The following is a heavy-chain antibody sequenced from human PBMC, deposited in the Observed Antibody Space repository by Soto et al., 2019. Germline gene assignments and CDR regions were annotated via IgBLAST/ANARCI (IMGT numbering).Heavy chain of an antibody. Sequence: SVKVSCKASGYTFTSYDINWVRQATGQGLEWMGWMNPNSGNTGYAQKFQGRVTMTRNTSISTAYMELSSLRSEDTAVYYCARGRHDSYDFWSGDDAFDIRGQGTMVTVSS. CDR2: MNPNSGNT. J-gene: IGHJ3*02. CDR1: GYTFTSYD. D-gene: IGHD3-3*01. V-gene: IGHV1-8*01. CDR3: ARGRHDSYDFWSGDDAFDI.